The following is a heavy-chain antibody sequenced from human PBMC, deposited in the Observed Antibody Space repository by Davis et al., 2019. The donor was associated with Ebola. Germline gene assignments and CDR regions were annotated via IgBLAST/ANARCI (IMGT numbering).Heavy chain of an antibody. CDR1: GFTFSSYS. CDR3: ARDSEFHYYYYGMDV. Sequence: GESLKISCAASGFTFSSYSMNWVRQAPGKGLEWVSYISSSSSTIYYADSVKGRFTISRDNAKNSLYLQMNSLRDEDTAVYYCARDSEFHYYYYGMDVWGQGTTVTVSS. J-gene: IGHJ6*02. CDR2: ISSSSSTI. D-gene: IGHD1-14*01. V-gene: IGHV3-48*02.